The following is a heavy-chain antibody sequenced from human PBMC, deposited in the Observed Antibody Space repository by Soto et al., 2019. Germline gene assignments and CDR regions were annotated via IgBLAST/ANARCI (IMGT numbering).Heavy chain of an antibody. CDR2: ISGSGGST. D-gene: IGHD3-10*01. V-gene: IGHV3-23*01. CDR1: GFTFSSYA. Sequence: EVQLLESGGGLVQPGGSLRLSCAASGFTFSSYAMSWVRQAPGKGLEWVSGISGSGGSTYYADSVKGRYTISRDNSKNTQYVQTNSLRAEDTAVYYWAKEGERFGETYYYCGMDVWGQGATVTVSS. CDR3: AKEGERFGETYYYCGMDV. J-gene: IGHJ6*02.